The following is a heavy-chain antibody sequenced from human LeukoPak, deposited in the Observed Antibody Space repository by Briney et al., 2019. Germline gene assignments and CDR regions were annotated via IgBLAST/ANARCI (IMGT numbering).Heavy chain of an antibody. V-gene: IGHV4-61*09. D-gene: IGHD4-17*01. CDR2: VYTSGST. Sequence: SETLSLTCTVSGGSISNGSYYWSWIRQPAGKGLEWIGHVYTSGSTNYNPSLKSRVTISVDTSKNQFSLKLSSVTAADTAVYYCARGGTVTGYYYYYYMDVWGKGTTVTVSS. CDR3: ARGGTVTGYYYYYYMDV. CDR1: GGSISNGSYY. J-gene: IGHJ6*03.